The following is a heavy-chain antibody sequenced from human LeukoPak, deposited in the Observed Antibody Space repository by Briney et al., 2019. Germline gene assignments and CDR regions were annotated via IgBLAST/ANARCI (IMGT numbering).Heavy chain of an antibody. J-gene: IGHJ5*01. V-gene: IGHV3-23*01. Sequence: PGGSLRLSCAASGFTFSSQAMSWVRQAPGKGLEWVSAISGSGRSTYSADSVRGRFTTSRDNSKNILYLQMNNLRGEDTAVYYCAKAGARGNVNWFDSWGQGTLVTVSS. CDR2: ISGSGRST. CDR1: GFTFSSQA. CDR3: AKAGARGNVNWFDS. D-gene: IGHD1-1*01.